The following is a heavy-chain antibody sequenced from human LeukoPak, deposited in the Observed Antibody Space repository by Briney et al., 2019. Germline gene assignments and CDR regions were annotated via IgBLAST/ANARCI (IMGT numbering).Heavy chain of an antibody. V-gene: IGHV3-23*01. CDR2: ISGSGGST. J-gene: IGHJ4*02. CDR1: GFTFSSYA. CDR3: AKYPGTTMGNPGDY. D-gene: IGHD1-1*01. Sequence: TGGSLRLSCAASGFTFSSYAMSWVRQAPGKRLEWVSAISGSGGSTYYADSVKGRFTISRDNSKNTLYLQMNSLRAEDTAVYYCAKYPGTTMGNPGDYWGQGTLVTVSS.